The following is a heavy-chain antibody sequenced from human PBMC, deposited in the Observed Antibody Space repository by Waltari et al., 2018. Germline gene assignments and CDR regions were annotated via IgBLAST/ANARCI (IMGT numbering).Heavy chain of an antibody. CDR2: IYYSGST. V-gene: IGHV4-59*01. CDR3: ARGSLVAGTTGFDP. CDR1: GGSISSYY. Sequence: QVQLQASGPGLVKPSETLSLTCTVSGGSISSYYWSWLRQPPGKGLEWIGYIYYSGSTNYNPSLKSRVTISVDTSKNQFSLKLSSVTAADTAVYYCARGSLVAGTTGFDPWGQGTLVTVSS. D-gene: IGHD1-7*01. J-gene: IGHJ5*02.